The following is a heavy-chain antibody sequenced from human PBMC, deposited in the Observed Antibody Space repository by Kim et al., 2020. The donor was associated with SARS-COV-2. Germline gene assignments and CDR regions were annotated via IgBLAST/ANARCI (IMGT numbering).Heavy chain of an antibody. Sequence: SVKVSCKASGGTFSSYAFSWVRQAPGQGLEWMGGIIPIFGTANYAQKFQGRVTITADESTSTAYMELSSLRSEDTAVYYCAGGVRGVIITLYYYYGMDVWGQGTTVTVSS. CDR1: GGTFSSYA. J-gene: IGHJ6*02. CDR3: AGGVRGVIITLYYYYGMDV. CDR2: IIPIFGTA. V-gene: IGHV1-69*13. D-gene: IGHD3-10*01.